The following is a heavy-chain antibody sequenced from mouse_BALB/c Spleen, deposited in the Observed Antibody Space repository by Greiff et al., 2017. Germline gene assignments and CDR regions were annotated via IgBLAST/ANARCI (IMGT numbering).Heavy chain of an antibody. D-gene: IGHD2-4*01. CDR3: ARGGSTMIPDY. CDR1: GFTFSDYY. V-gene: IGHV5-4*02. Sequence: EVHLVESGGGLVKPGGSLKLSCAASGFTFSDYYMYWVRQTPEKRLEWVATISDGGSYTYYPDSVKGRFTISRDNAKNNLYLQMSSLKSEDTAMYYCARGGSTMIPDYWGQGTTLTVSS. J-gene: IGHJ2*01. CDR2: ISDGGSYT.